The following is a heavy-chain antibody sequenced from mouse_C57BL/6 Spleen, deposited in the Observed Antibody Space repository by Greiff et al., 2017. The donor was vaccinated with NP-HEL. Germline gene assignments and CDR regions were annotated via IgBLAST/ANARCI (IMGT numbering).Heavy chain of an antibody. J-gene: IGHJ2*01. D-gene: IGHD2-2*01. V-gene: IGHV7-1*01. CDR3: ARDAYGYGLDY. Sequence: EVKLMESGGGLVQSGRSLRLSCATSGFTFSDFYMAWVRQAPGKGLEWIAASRNKANDYTTEYSASVKGRFIVSRDTSQSILYRQMNALRAEDTAMYYGARDAYGYGLDYWGQGTTLTVSS. CDR1: GFTFSDFY. CDR2: SRNKANDYTT.